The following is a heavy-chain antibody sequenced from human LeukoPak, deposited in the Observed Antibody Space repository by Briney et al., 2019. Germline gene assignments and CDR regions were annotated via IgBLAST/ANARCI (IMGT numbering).Heavy chain of an antibody. CDR2: INYSGNT. J-gene: IGHJ6*02. Sequence: SQTLSLTCTVSGGSISSGGNYRTWIRQNPGKGLEWIGYINYSGNTYYNPSLKSRVTISVDTSKNQFSLKLSSVTAADTAVYYCARNELISSNYYYYGMDVWGQGTTVTVSS. V-gene: IGHV4-31*03. CDR3: ARNELISSNYYYYGMDV. CDR1: GGSISSGGNY.